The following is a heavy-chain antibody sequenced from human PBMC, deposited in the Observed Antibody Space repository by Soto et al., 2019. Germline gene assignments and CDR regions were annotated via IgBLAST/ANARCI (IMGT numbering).Heavy chain of an antibody. J-gene: IGHJ4*02. CDR2: IYYSGST. D-gene: IGHD6-13*01. V-gene: IGHV4-31*03. Sequence: QVQLQESGPGLVKPSQTLSLTCTVSGGSISSGGYYWSWIRQHLGKGLEWIGYIYYSGSTDYHPSLMSRVTISVDTSKNQFSLKLSSVTAADTAVYYCASSFGVAAAGPFDSWGQGTLVTVSS. CDR1: GGSISSGGYY. CDR3: ASSFGVAAAGPFDS.